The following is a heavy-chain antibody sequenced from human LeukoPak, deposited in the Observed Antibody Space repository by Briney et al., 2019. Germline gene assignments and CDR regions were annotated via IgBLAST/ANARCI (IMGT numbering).Heavy chain of an antibody. V-gene: IGHV4-59*08. D-gene: IGHD4-17*01. CDR2: IYYSGST. J-gene: IGHJ4*02. CDR1: GGSISSYY. CDR3: ASGDYGDFSRFDF. Sequence: SETLSLTCTVSGGSISSYYWSWIRQPPGKGLEWIGYIYYSGSTNYNPSLKSRVTISVDTSKNQFSLTLSSVTAVDTAVYYCASGDYGDFSRFDFWGQGTLVTVSS.